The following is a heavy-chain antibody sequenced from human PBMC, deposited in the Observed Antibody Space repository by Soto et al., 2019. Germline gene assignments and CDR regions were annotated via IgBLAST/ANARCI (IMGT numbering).Heavy chain of an antibody. J-gene: IGHJ4*02. V-gene: IGHV1-18*01. CDR2: ISAYNGNT. CDR1: GSTFASYA. CDR3: ARDPPPPDY. Sequence: ASVEVSCKASGSTFASYAFSWMRQAPGQGLEWMGWISAYNGNTNYAQKLQGRVTMTTDTSTSTAYMELRSLRSDDTAVYYCARDPPPPDYWGKGTLFTVAS.